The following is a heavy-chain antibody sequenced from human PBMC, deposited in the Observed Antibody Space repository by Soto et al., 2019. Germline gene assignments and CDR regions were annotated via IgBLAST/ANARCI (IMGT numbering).Heavy chain of an antibody. CDR3: ARGGLEPFDY. V-gene: IGHV3-74*01. CDR1: GFTFSDEW. CDR2: INKDGSYK. J-gene: IGHJ4*02. D-gene: IGHD1-1*01. Sequence: EVQLVESGGGLVQSGGSLRLSCATSGFTFSDEWMHWVRQVPGKGLVWVSRINKDGSYKNYADFVEGRFTISRDDAKSELYLHMDRLRDEDTAVYYCARGGLEPFDYLGQGALVTVSS.